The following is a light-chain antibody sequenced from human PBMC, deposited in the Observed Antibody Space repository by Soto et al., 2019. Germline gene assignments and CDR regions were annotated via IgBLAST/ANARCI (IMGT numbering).Light chain of an antibody. CDR1: QSVSNNY. Sequence: EIVLTQSPGTLSLSPGERATLSCRASQSVSNNYLAWYQQKPGQAPRLLIYGASNSATGISDRFSRSGSGTDFTLTISRLEPEDFAVYYCQQYGSSATFGQGTKVEI. J-gene: IGKJ1*01. V-gene: IGKV3-20*01. CDR2: GAS. CDR3: QQYGSSAT.